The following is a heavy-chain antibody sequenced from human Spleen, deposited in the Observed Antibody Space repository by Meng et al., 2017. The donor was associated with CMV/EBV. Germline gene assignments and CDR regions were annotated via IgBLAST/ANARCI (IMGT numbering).Heavy chain of an antibody. Sequence: SEALSLTCTVSGGFITSYFGAWIRQSPGKGLEWIGHIHYSGSADYNPSLKSRVTMSVDTSMTQFSLKLSSVTAADTAVYYCARGSGNGWFDPWGQGTLVTVSS. CDR1: GGFITSYF. V-gene: IGHV4-59*01. CDR3: ARGSGNGWFDP. CDR2: IHYSGSA. J-gene: IGHJ5*02. D-gene: IGHD2-15*01.